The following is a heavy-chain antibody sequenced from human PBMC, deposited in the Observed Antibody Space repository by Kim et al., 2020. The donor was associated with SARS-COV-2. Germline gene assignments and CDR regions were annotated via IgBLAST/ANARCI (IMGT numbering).Heavy chain of an antibody. V-gene: IGHV3-21*01. J-gene: IGHJ4*02. D-gene: IGHD2-21*02. CDR2: ISSSSSYI. CDR3: ARDGGGPYCGGDCYPDY. Sequence: GGSLRLSCAASGFTFSSYSMNWVRQAPGKGLEWVSSISSSSSYIYYADSVKGRFTISRDNAKNSLYLQMNSLRAEDTAVYYCARDGGGPYCGGDCYPDYWGQGTLVTVSS. CDR1: GFTFSSYS.